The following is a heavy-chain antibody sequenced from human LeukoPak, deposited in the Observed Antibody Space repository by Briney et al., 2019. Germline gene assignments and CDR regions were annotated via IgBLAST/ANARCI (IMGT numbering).Heavy chain of an antibody. J-gene: IGHJ4*02. CDR1: GFTFSSNY. Sequence: GGSLRLSCAASGFTFSSNYMHWVRQAPGKGLVWVSRINTDGSDRTHADFVKGRFTISRDNAKNTLYLEMNSLRAEDTAVYYCARDRGYWGQGTLVTVSS. V-gene: IGHV3-74*03. CDR3: ARDRGY. CDR2: INTDGSDR.